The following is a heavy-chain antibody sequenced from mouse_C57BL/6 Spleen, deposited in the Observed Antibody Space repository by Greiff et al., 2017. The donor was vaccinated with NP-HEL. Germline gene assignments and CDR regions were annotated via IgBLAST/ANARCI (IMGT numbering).Heavy chain of an antibody. V-gene: IGHV5-4*01. CDR1: GFTFSSYA. CDR3: ARDQGYGTLYFDY. D-gene: IGHD1-2*01. CDR2: ISDGGSYT. J-gene: IGHJ2*01. Sequence: EVKLMESGGGLVKPGGSLKLSCAASGFTFSSYAMSWVRQTPEKRLEWVATISDGGSYTYYPDNVKGRFTISRDNAKNNLYLQMSHLKSEDTAMYYCARDQGYGTLYFDYWGQGTTLTVSS.